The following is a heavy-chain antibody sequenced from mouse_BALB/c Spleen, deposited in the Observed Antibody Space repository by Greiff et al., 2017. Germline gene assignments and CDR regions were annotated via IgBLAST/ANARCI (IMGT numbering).Heavy chain of an antibody. V-gene: IGHV1-54*01. CDR1: GYAFTNYL. J-gene: IGHJ3*01. CDR3: ARAYYRYDDWFAY. Sequence: VQLQQSGAELVRPGTSVKVSCKASGYAFTNYLIEWVKQRPGQGLEWIGVINPGSGGTNYNEKFKGKATLTADKSSSTAYMQLSSLTSEDSAVYYCARAYYRYDDWFAYWGQGTLVTVSA. D-gene: IGHD2-14*01. CDR2: INPGSGGT.